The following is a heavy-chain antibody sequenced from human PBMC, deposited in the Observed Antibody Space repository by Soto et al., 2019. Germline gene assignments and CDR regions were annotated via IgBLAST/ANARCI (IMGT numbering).Heavy chain of an antibody. Sequence: SETLSPTCTVSGSSINSAGHSWGWVRQSPGKGLEWIGYSYHSGSSYYNPSLQSRVTISVDWSKAQFYLTLTSVTAADTAVYYCARDLSSSAERYYYYGMDVWGQGTTAT. CDR2: SYHSGSS. J-gene: IGHJ6*02. D-gene: IGHD6-6*01. CDR3: ARDLSSSAERYYYYGMDV. CDR1: GSSINSAGHS. V-gene: IGHV4-30-2*06.